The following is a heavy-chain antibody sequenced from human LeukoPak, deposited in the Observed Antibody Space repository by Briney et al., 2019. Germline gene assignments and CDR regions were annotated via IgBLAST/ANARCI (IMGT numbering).Heavy chain of an antibody. D-gene: IGHD6-19*01. Sequence: GGSLRLSCAASGFTFSSYAMHWVRQAPGKGLEWVAVISYDGSNKYYADSVKGRFTISRDNSKNTLYLQMNSLRAEDTAVYYCAREWGKYSSGTYYFDYWGQGTLVTVSS. J-gene: IGHJ4*02. CDR2: ISYDGSNK. V-gene: IGHV3-30-3*01. CDR1: GFTFSSYA. CDR3: AREWGKYSSGTYYFDY.